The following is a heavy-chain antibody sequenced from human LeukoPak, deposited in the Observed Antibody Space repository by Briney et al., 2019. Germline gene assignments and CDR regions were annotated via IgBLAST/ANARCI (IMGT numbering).Heavy chain of an antibody. D-gene: IGHD6-6*01. CDR2: IYYSGST. J-gene: IGHJ6*03. CDR3: ARDSGPSSSFCYYYYMDV. CDR1: GGSISSYH. V-gene: IGHV4-59*12. Sequence: SETLSLTCTVSGGSISSYHWSWLRQPPGKGLEWFVYIYYSGSTNYNPSLKSRVTISVVTSKNQFSLKLSSVTAADTAVYYCARDSGPSSSFCYYYYMDVWGKGTTVTVSS.